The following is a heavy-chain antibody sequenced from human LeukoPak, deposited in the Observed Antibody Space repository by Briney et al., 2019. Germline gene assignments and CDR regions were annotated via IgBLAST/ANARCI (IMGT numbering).Heavy chain of an antibody. D-gene: IGHD3-22*01. CDR1: GGSISSYY. V-gene: IGHV4-4*07. Sequence: PSETLSLTCTVSGGSISSYYWSWIRQPAGKGLEWIGRIYTSGSTNYNPSLKSRVTMSVDTSKNQFSLKLSSVTAADTAVYYCARDLEYGSSGYYYDYWGQGTLVTVSS. CDR3: ARDLEYGSSGYYYDY. J-gene: IGHJ4*02. CDR2: IYTSGST.